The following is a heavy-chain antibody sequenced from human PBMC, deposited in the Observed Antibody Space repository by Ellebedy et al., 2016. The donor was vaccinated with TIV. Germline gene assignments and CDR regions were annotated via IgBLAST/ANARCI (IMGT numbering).Heavy chain of an antibody. D-gene: IGHD3-10*01. Sequence: GESLKISXAASGFTFSSYAMSWVRQAPGKGLEWVSSISGNGGDTQYADSVKGRFTISRDNSKNTLFLQMNSLRADDTALYFCAKGRSGLQYYGIDVWGQGTTVTVSS. J-gene: IGHJ6*02. V-gene: IGHV3-23*01. CDR3: AKGRSGLQYYGIDV. CDR1: GFTFSSYA. CDR2: ISGNGGDT.